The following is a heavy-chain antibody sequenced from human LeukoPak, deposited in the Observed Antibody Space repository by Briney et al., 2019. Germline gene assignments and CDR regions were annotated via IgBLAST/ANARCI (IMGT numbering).Heavy chain of an antibody. CDR2: ISYDGSDK. V-gene: IGHV3-30*04. Sequence: AGGSLRLSCAASGFTFSDYAMNWVRQAPGKGLEWVAVISYDGSDKYYADSVKGRFTISRDNSKNTLYLQMNSPRAEDTAMYYCARFYCGGDCYFYFDYWGQGTLVTVSS. D-gene: IGHD2-21*02. J-gene: IGHJ4*02. CDR1: GFTFSDYA. CDR3: ARFYCGGDCYFYFDY.